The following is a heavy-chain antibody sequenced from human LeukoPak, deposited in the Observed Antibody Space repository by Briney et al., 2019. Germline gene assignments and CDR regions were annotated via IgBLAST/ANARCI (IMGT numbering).Heavy chain of an antibody. V-gene: IGHV4-39*01. J-gene: IGHJ4*02. Sequence: PSETLSLTCILSGGSISGISYYWGWIRQPPGKGLEWIGNIYYSGSTSYNPPLESRVTISVETSKNQFSLKLNSVAAADTAVYYCARGYGYFGSGSYSDSWGQGTLVTVSS. CDR1: GGSISGISYY. D-gene: IGHD3-10*01. CDR2: IYYSGST. CDR3: ARGYGYFGSGSYSDS.